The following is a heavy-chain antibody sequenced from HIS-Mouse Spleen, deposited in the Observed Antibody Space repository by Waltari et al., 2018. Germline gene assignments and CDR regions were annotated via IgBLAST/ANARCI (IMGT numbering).Heavy chain of an antibody. CDR3: ARERRGPGWFDP. D-gene: IGHD5-12*01. J-gene: IGHJ5*02. V-gene: IGHV3-7*01. Sequence: EVQLVESGGGLVQPGGSLRLSCAASGFPCSSYWLSWFRQAPGKGLEWVANIKQDGSEKYYVDSVKGRFTISRDNAKNSLYLQMNSLRAEDTAVYYCARERRGPGWFDPWGQGTLVTVSS. CDR2: IKQDGSEK. CDR1: GFPCSSYW.